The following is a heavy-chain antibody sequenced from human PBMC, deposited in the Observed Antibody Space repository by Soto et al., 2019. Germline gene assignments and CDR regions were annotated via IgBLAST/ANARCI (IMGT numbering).Heavy chain of an antibody. CDR3: AKGGKHSNGWWAAFDI. CDR2: ISGSGGST. Sequence: EVQVLESGGGLVQPGGSLRLSCAASGFTFSDYAMNWVRQAPGKGLEWVSTISGSGGSTYYADSVRGRFTISRDNSKNTLYLQMNSLRAEDTAVYYCAKGGKHSNGWWAAFDIWGQGTVVTVS. V-gene: IGHV3-23*01. J-gene: IGHJ3*02. D-gene: IGHD6-19*01. CDR1: GFTFSDYA.